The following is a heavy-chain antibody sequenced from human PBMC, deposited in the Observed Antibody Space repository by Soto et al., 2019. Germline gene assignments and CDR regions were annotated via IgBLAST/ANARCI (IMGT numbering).Heavy chain of an antibody. CDR3: ARHTWWHFD. J-gene: IGHJ4*02. CDR1: GFTFKDYS. CDR2: IKRDGLEK. Sequence: VLLVESGGDLVRPGASLRLSCAASGFTFKDYSMTWMRQAPGRGPEWVANIKRDGLEKYYAESVRGRFVISRDDAKKSLYLQLNSLRVEDTAVYYCARHTWWHFDWGQGTLVTVSS. V-gene: IGHV3-7*04. D-gene: IGHD2-8*02.